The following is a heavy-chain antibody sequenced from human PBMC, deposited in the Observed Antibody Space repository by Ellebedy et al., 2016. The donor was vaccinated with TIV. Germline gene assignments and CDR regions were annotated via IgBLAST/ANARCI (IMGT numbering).Heavy chain of an antibody. CDR2: IFPGDSDT. V-gene: IGHV5-51*01. CDR1: GYFFTAYW. Sequence: GESLKISCEGSGYFFTAYWIGWVRQMPGKGLEWMGIIFPGDSDTRYSPSFQGQVTISVDKSSGTAFLQWNSLKASDTAMYYCARYGTTGTLWGSHGMDVWGQGTTVIVSS. D-gene: IGHD1-1*01. J-gene: IGHJ6*02. CDR3: ARYGTTGTLWGSHGMDV.